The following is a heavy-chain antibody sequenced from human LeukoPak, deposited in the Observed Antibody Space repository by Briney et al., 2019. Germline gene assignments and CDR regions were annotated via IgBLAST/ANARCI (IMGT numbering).Heavy chain of an antibody. J-gene: IGHJ4*02. CDR1: GGSFTGYY. CDR2: INHSEST. CDR3: ARMWSSVGAASQLDY. Sequence: SETLSLTCSVYGGSFTGYYWSWIRQPPGKGLEWIGEINHSESTNYNPSLKSRVTISVDTSKKQFSLKLSSVTAADTAVYYCARMWSSVGAASQLDYWGQGTLVTVSS. V-gene: IGHV4-34*01. D-gene: IGHD2-15*01.